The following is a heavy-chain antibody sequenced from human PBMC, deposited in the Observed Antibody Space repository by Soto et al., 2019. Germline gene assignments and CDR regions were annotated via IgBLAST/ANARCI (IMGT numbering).Heavy chain of an antibody. CDR1: GFTFSNHG. Sequence: PGGSLRLSCRTSGFTFSNHGMAWVRQATGKGLEWVSSLSGSGTTTYYVDSVKGRFTISRDNSNDTLNLQMSGLRADDTAVYFCARVESYGWFFDYWGQGALVTVSS. CDR3: ARVESYGWFFDY. D-gene: IGHD3-10*01. CDR2: LSGSGTTT. J-gene: IGHJ4*02. V-gene: IGHV3-23*01.